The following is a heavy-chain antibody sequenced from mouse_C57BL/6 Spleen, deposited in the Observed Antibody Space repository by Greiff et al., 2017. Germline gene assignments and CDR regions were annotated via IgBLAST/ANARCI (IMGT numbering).Heavy chain of an antibody. CDR1: GFTFSSYA. J-gene: IGHJ4*01. CDR3: LGSRYYDGIDY. Sequence: EVMLVESGEGLVKPGGSLKLSCAASGFTFSSYAMSWVRQTPEKGLEWVAYISSGGDYIYYADTVKGRFPISRDNARNTLSLQMTSLKSEDTAMYYCLGSRYYDGIDYWGQGTSVTVSS. V-gene: IGHV5-9-1*02. CDR2: ISSGGDYI. D-gene: IGHD1-1*01.